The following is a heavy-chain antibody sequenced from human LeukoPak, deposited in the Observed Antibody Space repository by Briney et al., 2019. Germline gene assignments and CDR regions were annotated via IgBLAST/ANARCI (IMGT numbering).Heavy chain of an antibody. CDR3: ARRATYYYDSSGYTNLYYFDY. Sequence: GESLKISCKGSGYSFTSYWIGWVRQMPGKGLECMGIIYPGDSDTRYSPSFQGQVTISADNSISTAYLQWSSLKASDTAMYYCARRATYYYDSSGYTNLYYFDYWGQGTLVTVSS. V-gene: IGHV5-51*01. D-gene: IGHD3-22*01. J-gene: IGHJ4*02. CDR2: IYPGDSDT. CDR1: GYSFTSYW.